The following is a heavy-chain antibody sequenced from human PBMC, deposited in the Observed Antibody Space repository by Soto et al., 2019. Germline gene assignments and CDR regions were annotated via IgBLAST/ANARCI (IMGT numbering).Heavy chain of an antibody. Sequence: LQDRVSMTRDTSTSTVYMELRSLRSDDTAVYYCARGGRRRFDPWGQGTLVTVSS. J-gene: IGHJ5*02. D-gene: IGHD3-10*01. V-gene: IGHV1-18*01. CDR3: ARGGRRRFDP.